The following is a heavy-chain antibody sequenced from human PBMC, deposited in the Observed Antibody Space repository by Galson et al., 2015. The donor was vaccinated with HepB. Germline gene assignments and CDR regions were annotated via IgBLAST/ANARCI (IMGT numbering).Heavy chain of an antibody. J-gene: IGHJ4*02. CDR1: GGTFSCYA. V-gene: IGHV1-69*13. D-gene: IGHD1-1*01. CDR2: IIPIFGTA. CDR3: ARDGTQGGYFDY. Sequence: SVKVSCKASGGTFSCYAISWVRQAPGQGLEWMGGIIPIFGTANYAQKFQGRVTITADESTSTAYMELSSLRSEDTAVYYCARDGTQGGYFDYWGQGTLVTVSS.